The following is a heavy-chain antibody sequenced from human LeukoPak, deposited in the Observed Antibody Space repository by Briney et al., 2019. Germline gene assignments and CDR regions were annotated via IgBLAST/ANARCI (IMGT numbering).Heavy chain of an antibody. CDR2: ISPNSGGT. CDR3: ARIVIVGATNWFDP. D-gene: IGHD1-26*01. CDR1: GYTFTGYY. V-gene: IGHV1-2*06. J-gene: IGHJ5*02. Sequence: GASVKVSCKASGYTFTGYYMHWVRQAPGQGLEWMGRISPNSGGTNYAQKFQGRVTMTRDTSISTAYMELSRLRSDDTAVYYCARIVIVGATNWFDPWGQGTLVTVSS.